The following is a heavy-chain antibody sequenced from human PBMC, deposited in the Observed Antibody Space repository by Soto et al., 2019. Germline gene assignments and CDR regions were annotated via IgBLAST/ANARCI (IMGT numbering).Heavy chain of an antibody. D-gene: IGHD6-19*01. V-gene: IGHV5-51*01. CDR3: ARLPGLVAVAGLSYYFDY. CDR2: IYPGDSDT. J-gene: IGHJ4*02. Sequence: GESLKISCKGSGYSFTNYWIAWVRQMPGKGLECMGIIYPGDSDTRYSPSFQGQVTISADKSITTAYLQWSSLKASDTAMYYCARLPGLVAVAGLSYYFDYWGQGTLVTVSS. CDR1: GYSFTNYW.